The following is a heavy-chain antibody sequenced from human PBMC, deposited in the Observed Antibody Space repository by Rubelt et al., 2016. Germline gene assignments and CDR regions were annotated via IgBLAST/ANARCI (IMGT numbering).Heavy chain of an antibody. D-gene: IGHD6-19*01. CDR1: GGSISSGGYY. Sequence: QVQLQESGPGLVKPSQTLSLTCTVSGGSISSGGYYWRWIRQHPGKGLEWIGYIYYSRSSYYNPSLKSRVTISVDTSKNQFSLKLSSVTAADTAVYYCARSAGSGDYFDYWGQGTLVTVSS. J-gene: IGHJ4*02. CDR3: ARSAGSGDYFDY. V-gene: IGHV4-31*03. CDR2: IYYSRSS.